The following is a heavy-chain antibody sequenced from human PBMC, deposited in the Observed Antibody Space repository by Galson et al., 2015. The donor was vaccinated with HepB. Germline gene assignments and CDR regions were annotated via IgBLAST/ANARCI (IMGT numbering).Heavy chain of an antibody. J-gene: IGHJ2*01. CDR2: IIPIFGTA. Sequence: SVKVSCKASGGTFSSYAISWVRQAPGQGLEWMGGIIPIFGTANYAQKFQGRVTTTADESTTTAYMELSSLRSEDTAVYYCARVPRVERWYLDLWGRGTLVTVSS. CDR1: GGTFSSYA. V-gene: IGHV1-69*13. D-gene: IGHD1-1*01. CDR3: ARVPRVERWYLDL.